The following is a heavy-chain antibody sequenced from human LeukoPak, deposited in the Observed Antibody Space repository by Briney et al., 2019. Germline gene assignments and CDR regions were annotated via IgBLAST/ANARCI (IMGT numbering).Heavy chain of an antibody. V-gene: IGHV1-46*01. CDR1: GYTFTSYY. Sequence: ASVKVSCKASGYTFTSYYMHWVRQAPGQGLEWMGIIDPSGGSTSYAQKFQGRVTMTRDTSTSTVYMELSSLRSEDTAVYYCARGCITIFGVSNYYYGMDVWGQGTTVTVSS. CDR3: ARGCITIFGVSNYYYGMDV. CDR2: IDPSGGST. D-gene: IGHD3-3*01. J-gene: IGHJ6*02.